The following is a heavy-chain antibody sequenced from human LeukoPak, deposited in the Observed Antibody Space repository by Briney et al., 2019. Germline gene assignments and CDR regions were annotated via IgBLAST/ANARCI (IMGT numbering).Heavy chain of an antibody. CDR1: GFTFSSYW. D-gene: IGHD4-23*01. CDR2: IASDGSST. Sequence: PGGSLRLSCAASGFTFSSYWMNWVRQAPGKGLVWVSRIASDGSSTTYADCVKGRFSISRDNAKNTLYLQMNSLRVEDTAVYYCARGRPHGNDYRGQGTLVTVSS. V-gene: IGHV3-74*01. J-gene: IGHJ4*02. CDR3: ARGRPHGNDY.